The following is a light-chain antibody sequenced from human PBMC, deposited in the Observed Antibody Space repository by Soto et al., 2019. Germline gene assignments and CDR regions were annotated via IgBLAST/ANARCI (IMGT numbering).Light chain of an antibody. CDR1: QNLLHINGYXX. CDR3: MQAIQIPST. V-gene: IGKV2-28*01. CDR2: LGF. J-gene: IGKJ1*01. Sequence: DIVMTQSPLSLPVTPGEPASISCRSSQNLLHINGYXXLHWYLQKPGQSPQLLIYLGFNRASGVPDRFSGSGSGTDFTLKISRVEAEDVGVYYCMQAIQIPSTFSQGTKVDIK.